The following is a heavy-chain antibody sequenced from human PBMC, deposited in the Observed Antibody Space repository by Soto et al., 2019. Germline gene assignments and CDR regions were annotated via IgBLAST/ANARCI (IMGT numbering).Heavy chain of an antibody. CDR3: ATVGSSTASCSHGSCRYHDN. D-gene: IGHD2-15*01. CDR2: IYYRGST. J-gene: IGHJ4*02. CDR1: GGSISSGGFY. Sequence: QVRLQESGPGLVKPSQTLSLTCTVSGGSISSGGFYWSWIRQRTGKGLEWIGYIYYRGSTYYNPSLKSRVTISVDASNNEFSLNLSSGTDAETAVYYCATVGSSTASCSHGSCRYHDNWGLGTLVTVSS. V-gene: IGHV4-31*03.